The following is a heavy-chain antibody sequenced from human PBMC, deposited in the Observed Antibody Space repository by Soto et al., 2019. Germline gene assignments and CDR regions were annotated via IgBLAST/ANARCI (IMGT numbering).Heavy chain of an antibody. CDR2: ISATGSST. CDR3: ARGANWLDY. Sequence: SLRLSCAASGFTFSSYAMSWVRQAPGEGLEWVSAISATGSSTYYADSVKGRFTISRDNTKNSLYLLMNSLRDDDTAIYFCARGANWLDYWGQGALVTVSS. J-gene: IGHJ4*02. CDR1: GFTFSSYA. V-gene: IGHV3-23*01. D-gene: IGHD3-10*01.